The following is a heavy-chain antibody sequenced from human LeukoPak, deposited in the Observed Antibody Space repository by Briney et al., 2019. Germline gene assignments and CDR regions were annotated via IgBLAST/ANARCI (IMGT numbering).Heavy chain of an antibody. CDR1: GGSFSGYY. CDR2: INHSGST. CDR3: AAHGDSSGYYGSGIGY. Sequence: SETLSLTCAVYGGSFSGYYWSWIRQRPGKGLERIGEINHSGSTNYNPSLKSRVTISVDTSKNQFSLKLSSVTAADTAVYYCAAHGDSSGYYGSGIGYWGQGTLVTVSS. D-gene: IGHD3-22*01. V-gene: IGHV4-34*01. J-gene: IGHJ4*02.